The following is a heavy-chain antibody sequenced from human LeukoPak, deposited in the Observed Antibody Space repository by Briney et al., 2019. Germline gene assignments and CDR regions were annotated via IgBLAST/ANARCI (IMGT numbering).Heavy chain of an antibody. J-gene: IGHJ3*02. CDR2: IYYSGST. Sequence: KPGETLPLTCTVSGVSVSSCSYYGVWMRQPPGKGREWCGYIYYSGSTNYNPSLKRRVTISVDASKNQFFLKLISVTAAAAAVFYCARVPSGYGVFDIWGQGTIVTVSS. CDR1: GVSVSSCSYY. CDR3: ARVPSGYGVFDI. V-gene: IGHV4-61*01. D-gene: IGHD3-3*01.